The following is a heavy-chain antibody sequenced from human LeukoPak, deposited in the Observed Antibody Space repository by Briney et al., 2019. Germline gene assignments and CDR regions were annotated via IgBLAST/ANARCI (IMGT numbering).Heavy chain of an antibody. CDR2: MWHDRGNK. Sequence: TGGSLRLSCAASGFTFSNYGMHWVRQAPGKGLEWVAVMWHDRGNKQYADSVKGRFTISRDASKNTLYLQMNSLRAEDTAVYYCAKPANAAYFYYLDVWGKGTTVTVSS. J-gene: IGHJ6*03. D-gene: IGHD6-25*01. CDR1: GFTFSNYG. CDR3: AKPANAAYFYYLDV. V-gene: IGHV3-33*06.